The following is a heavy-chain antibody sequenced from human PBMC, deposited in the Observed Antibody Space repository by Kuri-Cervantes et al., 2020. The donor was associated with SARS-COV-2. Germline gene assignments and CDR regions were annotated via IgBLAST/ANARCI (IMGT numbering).Heavy chain of an antibody. CDR1: GFNFSDYS. CDR2: IKQDGSEE. J-gene: IGHJ6*02. D-gene: IGHD1-26*01. V-gene: IGHV3-7*03. CDR3: ASSDNTHYYYYGMDV. Sequence: GESLKISCVGSGFNFSDYSMTWVRQAPGKGLQCVAKIKQDGSEEHFLDSVKGRFTISRDNAKNSLYLQMNSLRAEDTAVYYCASSDNTHYYYYGMDVWGQGTTVTVSS.